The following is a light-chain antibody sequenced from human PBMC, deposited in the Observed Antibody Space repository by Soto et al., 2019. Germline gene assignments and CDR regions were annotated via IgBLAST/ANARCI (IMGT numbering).Light chain of an antibody. J-gene: IGKJ1*01. CDR3: KHYISYPWT. CDR1: QPVNNW. V-gene: IGKV1-5*01. Sequence: DIPMTQSPSTLSASVGDRVTIPFRASQPVNNWLAWYQQKPGKAHNLLIYDAYSLESGVQARFSGSGFGTEFTLTVRGLQPEDFATYYCKHYISYPWTFGQGTKVDIK. CDR2: DAY.